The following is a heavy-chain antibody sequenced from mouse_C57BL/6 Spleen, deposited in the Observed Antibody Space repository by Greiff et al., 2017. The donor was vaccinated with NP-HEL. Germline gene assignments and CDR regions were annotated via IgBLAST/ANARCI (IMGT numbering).Heavy chain of an antibody. J-gene: IGHJ1*03. Sequence: VQLQQSGAELVRPGASVTLSCKASGYTFTDYEMHWVKQTPGQGLEWIGAIDPETGGTAYNQKFKGKATLTADKSSSTAYMELRSLTSEDAAVYYCTRWGTTVVAPSWSFDVWGTGTTVTVSS. D-gene: IGHD1-1*01. CDR2: IDPETGGT. CDR3: TRWGTTVVAPSWSFDV. CDR1: GYTFTDYE. V-gene: IGHV1-15*01.